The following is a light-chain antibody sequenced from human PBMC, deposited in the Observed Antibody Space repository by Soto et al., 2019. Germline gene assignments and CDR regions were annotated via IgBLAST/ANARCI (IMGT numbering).Light chain of an antibody. CDR3: QQYDNLPIFT. CDR1: QGISNY. V-gene: IGKV1-33*01. CDR2: DAS. Sequence: DLQMTQSPSSLSASVGETVTITCQASQGISNYLNWYQQKPGKAPKLLIYDASNLETGVPSRFSGGGSGIDFTFTISSLQPEDIATYYCQQYDNLPIFTFGPGTKVHIK. J-gene: IGKJ3*01.